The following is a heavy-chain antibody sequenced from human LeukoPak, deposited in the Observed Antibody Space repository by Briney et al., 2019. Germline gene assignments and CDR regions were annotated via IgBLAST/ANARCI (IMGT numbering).Heavy chain of an antibody. CDR3: AREDGYCSGGSCSNWFDP. J-gene: IGHJ5*02. D-gene: IGHD2-15*01. V-gene: IGHV1-69*06. CDR2: IIPIFGTA. CDR1: GGTFSSYA. Sequence: ASVKVSCKASGGTFSSYAISWVRQAPGQGLEWMGGIIPIFGTANYAQKFQGRVTITADKSTGTAYMELSSLRSEDTAVYYCAREDGYCSGGSCSNWFDPWGQGTLVTVSS.